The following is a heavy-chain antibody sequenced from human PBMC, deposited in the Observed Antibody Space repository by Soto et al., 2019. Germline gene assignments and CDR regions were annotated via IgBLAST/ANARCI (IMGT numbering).Heavy chain of an antibody. J-gene: IGHJ4*02. CDR3: ARHLRGGGSCCYLFDY. V-gene: IGHV4-39*01. Sequence: NPSETLSLTCTVSGGSISSSGYYWGWIRQPPGKGLEWIGSIYYSGSTYYNPSLKSRVTISVDTSKNQFSLKLSSVTAADTAVYYCARHLRGGGSCCYLFDYWGQGTLVTVSS. CDR2: IYYSGST. CDR1: GGSISSSGYY. D-gene: IGHD2-15*01.